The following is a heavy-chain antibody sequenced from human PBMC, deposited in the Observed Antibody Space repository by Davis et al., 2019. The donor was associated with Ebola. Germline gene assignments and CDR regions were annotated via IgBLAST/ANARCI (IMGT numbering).Heavy chain of an antibody. V-gene: IGHV4-61*01. Sequence: PSETLSLTCTVSGGSASSGSYHWSWSWQPPGKGLDWIGYIYYSGSTNYNSSLKSRVTISVDTSKNQFSLKLSSVTAADTAVYYCAREAYDFWSGYYLPCSYYYYYMDVWGKGTTVTVSS. CDR1: GGSASSGSYH. J-gene: IGHJ6*03. D-gene: IGHD3-3*01. CDR2: IYYSGST. CDR3: AREAYDFWSGYYLPCSYYYYYMDV.